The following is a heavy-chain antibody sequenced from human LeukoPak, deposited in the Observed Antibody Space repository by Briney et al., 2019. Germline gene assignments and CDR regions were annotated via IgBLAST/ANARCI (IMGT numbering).Heavy chain of an antibody. V-gene: IGHV3-21*01. CDR2: ISSSRSYI. J-gene: IGHJ4*02. Sequence: GGSLRLSCAASGFTFSNYHMNWVRQGPGKGLKWVSSISSSRSYIYYADSVKGRFTISRDNAKNSLYLQMNRLRAEDTAVYYCARRATTERGHSYGLDYWGQGTLVTVSS. D-gene: IGHD5-18*01. CDR3: ARRATTERGHSYGLDY. CDR1: GFTFSNYH.